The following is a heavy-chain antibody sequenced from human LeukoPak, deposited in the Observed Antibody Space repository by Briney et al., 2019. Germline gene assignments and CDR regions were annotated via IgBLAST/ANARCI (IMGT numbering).Heavy chain of an antibody. CDR2: IYYSGST. CDR3: ARAEYSSSWPKKIYYYYGMDV. J-gene: IGHJ6*02. Sequence: SSETLSLTCTVSGGSISSYYWSWIRQPPGKGLEWIGYIYYSGSTNYNPSLKSRVTISVDTSKNQFSLKLSSVTAADTAVYYCARAEYSSSWPKKIYYYYGMDVWGQGTTVTVSS. D-gene: IGHD6-13*01. V-gene: IGHV4-59*01. CDR1: GGSISSYY.